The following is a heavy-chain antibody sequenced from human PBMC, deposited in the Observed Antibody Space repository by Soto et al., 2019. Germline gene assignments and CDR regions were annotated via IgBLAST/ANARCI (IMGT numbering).Heavy chain of an antibody. CDR2: ISGRGANT. V-gene: IGHV3-23*01. J-gene: IGHJ4*02. D-gene: IGHD2-2*01. Sequence: GGSLRLSCAASGFTFGNYAMSWVPQAPGKGLEWVSTISGRGANTYNTSSVKGRFTISRDNSKNTLFLQMNSLRANDTAVYYCAKDDSLGPGAIRGHGVDYWGQGILVTVSS. CDR3: AKDDSLGPGAIRGHGVDY. CDR1: GFTFGNYA.